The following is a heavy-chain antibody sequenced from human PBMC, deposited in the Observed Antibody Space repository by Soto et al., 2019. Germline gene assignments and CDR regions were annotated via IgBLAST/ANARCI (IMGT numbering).Heavy chain of an antibody. Sequence: SVKVSCKASGGTFSSYAISWVRQAPGQGLEWMGGVIPIFGTANYAQKFQGRVTITADESTSTAYMELSSLRSEDTAVYYCAAWGGYCSGGSCSRDAFDIWGQGTMVTVSS. V-gene: IGHV1-69*13. CDR2: VIPIFGTA. CDR3: AAWGGYCSGGSCSRDAFDI. J-gene: IGHJ3*02. CDR1: GGTFSSYA. D-gene: IGHD2-15*01.